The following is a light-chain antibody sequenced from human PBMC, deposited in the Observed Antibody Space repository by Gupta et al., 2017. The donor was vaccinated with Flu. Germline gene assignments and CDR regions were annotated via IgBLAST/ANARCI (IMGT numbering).Light chain of an antibody. CDR3: SSYTSSSTYV. V-gene: IGLV2-18*02. Sequence: QSALTQPPPVSGSPGQSVTISCTGTSSDVGNYNRVSWYQQSPGTAPKLMIYEVSNRPSGVPDRFSGSKSGNTASLTISGRQAEDEADYYCSSYTSSSTYVFGAGTKVTVL. CDR2: EVS. J-gene: IGLJ1*01. CDR1: SSDVGNYNR.